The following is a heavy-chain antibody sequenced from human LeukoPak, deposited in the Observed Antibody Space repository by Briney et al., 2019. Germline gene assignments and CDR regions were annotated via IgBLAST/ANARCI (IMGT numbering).Heavy chain of an antibody. V-gene: IGHV1-24*01. J-gene: IGHJ4*02. D-gene: IGHD5-18*01. CDR3: AAGRPYSLLDY. Sequence: GASVKVSCTVSGSSLSELSLYWVRQAPGKGLEWMGGFDVIDSETFYAQKFQGRVTMTEDSSRDTAYMELRGLTSDDTALYYCAAGRPYSLLDYWGQGTLVTVSS. CDR2: FDVIDSET. CDR1: GSSLSELS.